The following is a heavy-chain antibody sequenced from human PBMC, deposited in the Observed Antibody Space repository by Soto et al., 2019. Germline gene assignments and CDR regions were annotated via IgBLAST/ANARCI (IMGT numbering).Heavy chain of an antibody. J-gene: IGHJ6*02. Sequence: SETLSLTCTVSGGSISSGDYYWSWIRQPPGKGLEWIGYIYYSGSTYYNPSLKSRATISVDTSKNQFSLKLSSVTAADTAVYYCARVARTIFGVVISYYYYGMDVWGQGTTVTVS. V-gene: IGHV4-30-4*01. CDR2: IYYSGST. CDR1: GGSISSGDYY. D-gene: IGHD3-3*01. CDR3: ARVARTIFGVVISYYYYGMDV.